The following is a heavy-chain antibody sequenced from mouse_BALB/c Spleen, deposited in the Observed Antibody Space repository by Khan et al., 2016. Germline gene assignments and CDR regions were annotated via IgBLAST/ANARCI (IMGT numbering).Heavy chain of an antibody. V-gene: IGHV1-87*01. CDR2: IYPGDGDT. CDR1: GYTSANYW. Sequence: QVQLKESGAELARPGASVRLSCKASGYTSANYWMQWVKQRPGQGLEWIGSIYPGDGDTRYSQKFTDKATLTADKSSSSAYMHLSSVASEDSAVLCCADALFAYWGQGTLVTVSA. J-gene: IGHJ3*01. CDR3: ADALFAY.